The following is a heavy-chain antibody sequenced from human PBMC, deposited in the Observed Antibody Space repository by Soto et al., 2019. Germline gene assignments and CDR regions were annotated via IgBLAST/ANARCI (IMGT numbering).Heavy chain of an antibody. CDR3: VREKRGYSPDY. Sequence: GSGPTLVNPTQTLTLTCTFSGFSLSTSKLCVSWIRQPPGKALEWLARIDWDDGKYYSTSLKTRLTISKDTSKNQVVLTMTNMDPVDTATYFCVREKRGYSPDYWGQGTLVTVSS. J-gene: IGHJ4*02. CDR2: IDWDDGK. CDR1: GFSLSTSKLC. D-gene: IGHD5-18*01. V-gene: IGHV2-70*11.